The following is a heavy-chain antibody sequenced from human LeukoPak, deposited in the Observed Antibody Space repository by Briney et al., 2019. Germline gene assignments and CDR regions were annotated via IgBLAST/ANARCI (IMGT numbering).Heavy chain of an antibody. Sequence: PSETLSLTCTVSGGSISSYYWSWIRQPAGKGLEWIGRIYTSGSTNYNPSLKSRVTMSVDTSRNQFSLKLSSVTAADTAVYYCARARDGYNPYYFDYWGQGTLVTVSS. CDR3: ARARDGYNPYYFDY. D-gene: IGHD5-24*01. CDR1: GGSISSYY. J-gene: IGHJ4*02. V-gene: IGHV4-4*07. CDR2: IYTSGST.